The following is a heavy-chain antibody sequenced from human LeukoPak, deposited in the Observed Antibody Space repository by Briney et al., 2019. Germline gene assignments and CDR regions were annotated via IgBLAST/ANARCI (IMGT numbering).Heavy chain of an antibody. CDR2: INHSGST. J-gene: IGHJ5*02. CDR3: TRAMTTVTPYNWFDP. V-gene: IGHV4-34*01. CDR1: GGSFSGYY. D-gene: IGHD4-17*01. Sequence: SETLSLTCAVYGGSFSGYYWSWIRQPPGKGLEWIGEINHSGSTNYNPSLKSRVTISVDTSKNQFSLKLSSVTAADTAVYYCTRAMTTVTPYNWFDPWGQGTLVTVSS.